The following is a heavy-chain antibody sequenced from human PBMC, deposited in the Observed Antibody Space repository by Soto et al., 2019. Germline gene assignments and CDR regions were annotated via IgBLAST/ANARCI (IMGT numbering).Heavy chain of an antibody. Sequence: SETLSLTYTVSGGSISSYYWSWIRQPPGKGLEWIGYIYYSGSTNYNPPLKSRVTISVDTSKNQFSLKLSSVTAADTAVYYCARATIEQLGLPGYYYYYYMDVWGKGTTVTVSS. CDR3: ARATIEQLGLPGYYYYYYMDV. CDR2: IYYSGST. V-gene: IGHV4-59*01. CDR1: GGSISSYY. J-gene: IGHJ6*03. D-gene: IGHD6-6*01.